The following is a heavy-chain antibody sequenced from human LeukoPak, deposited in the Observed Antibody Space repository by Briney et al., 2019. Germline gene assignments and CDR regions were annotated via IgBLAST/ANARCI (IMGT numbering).Heavy chain of an antibody. CDR3: ARSYYYGSGSYFALDY. V-gene: IGHV3-7*01. D-gene: IGHD3-10*01. Sequence: GGSLRLSCAGSGFTFSGHWMSWVRQAPGKGLEWVANIKEDGTEKYYVDSVKGRFTISRDNAKNALYLQMNSLRAEDTAVYYCARSYYYGSGSYFALDYWGQGTLVTVSS. J-gene: IGHJ4*02. CDR2: IKEDGTEK. CDR1: GFTFSGHW.